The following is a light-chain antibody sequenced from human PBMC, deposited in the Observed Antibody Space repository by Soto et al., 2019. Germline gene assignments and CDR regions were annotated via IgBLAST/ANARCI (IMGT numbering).Light chain of an antibody. J-gene: IGKJ2*01. V-gene: IGKV3-20*01. CDR2: AAS. CDR3: QKYSSSPPGYT. Sequence: EIVLPQYPGTLSLSPGERATLSCRASQSVSTTYLAWYQQKPGQAPRLRIYAASSRATGIPVRFSGSESGSDFTLTISRLEPEDFAVYYCQKYSSSPPGYTVGQGTKLEI. CDR1: QSVSTTY.